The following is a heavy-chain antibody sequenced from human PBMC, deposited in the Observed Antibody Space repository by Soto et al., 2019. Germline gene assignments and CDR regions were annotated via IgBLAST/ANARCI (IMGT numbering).Heavy chain of an antibody. CDR2: IDPSDSYT. CDR1: GYSFPSYW. CDR3: ARLSGSGPVELTTNYDCYAMDV. V-gene: IGHV5-10-1*01. J-gene: IGHJ6*02. Sequence: PGESLKISCKGSGYSFPSYWISWVRQMPGKGLEWMGRIDPSDSYTNYSPSFQGHVTISADKSISTAYLQWSSLKASDTAMSYCARLSGSGPVELTTNYDCYAMDVWGPGTTVTLAS. D-gene: IGHD3-10*01.